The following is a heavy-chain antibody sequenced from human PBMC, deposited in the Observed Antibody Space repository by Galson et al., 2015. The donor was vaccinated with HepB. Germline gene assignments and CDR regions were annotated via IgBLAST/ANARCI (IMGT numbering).Heavy chain of an antibody. CDR3: AKASGYSGPPGRD. CDR1: GFTFDDYT. J-gene: IGHJ4*02. D-gene: IGHD1-26*01. Sequence: SLRLSCAASGFTFDDYTMHWVRQAPGKGLEWVSLISWDGGSTYYADSVKGRFTISRDNSKNSLYLQMNSLRTEDTALYYCAKASGYSGPPGRDWGQGTLVTVSS. V-gene: IGHV3-43*01. CDR2: ISWDGGST.